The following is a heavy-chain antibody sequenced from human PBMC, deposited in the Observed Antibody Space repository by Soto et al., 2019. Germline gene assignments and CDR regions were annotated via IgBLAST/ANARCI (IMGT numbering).Heavy chain of an antibody. D-gene: IGHD3-3*01. J-gene: IGHJ4*02. V-gene: IGHV1-18*01. CDR3: AGDLTIFGVAPY. CDR1: GYTFTSYG. CDR2: ISAYNGNT. Sequence: ASVKVSCKASGYTFTSYGISWVRQAPGQGLEWMGWISAYNGNTNYAQKLQGRVTMTTDTSTSTAYMELRSLRSDDTAVYYCAGDLTIFGVAPYWGQGTLVTVSS.